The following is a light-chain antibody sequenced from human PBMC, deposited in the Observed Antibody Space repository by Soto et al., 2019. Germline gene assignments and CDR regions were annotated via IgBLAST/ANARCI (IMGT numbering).Light chain of an antibody. V-gene: IGLV2-11*01. CDR3: CSYAGSYTYV. Sequence: QSALTQPRSVSGSPGQSVTISCTGTSSDVGGYNYVSWYQQHPGKAPKLMIYDVSKRPSGVPDRVSGSKSGNTASLTISGLQAEDEADDYCCSYAGSYTYVFGTGTKLTVL. CDR2: DVS. J-gene: IGLJ1*01. CDR1: SSDVGGYNY.